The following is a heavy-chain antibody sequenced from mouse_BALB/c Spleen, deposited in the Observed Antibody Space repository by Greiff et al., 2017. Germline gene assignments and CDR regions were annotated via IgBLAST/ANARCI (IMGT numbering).Heavy chain of an antibody. Sequence: QVQLKESGAELVKPGASVKLSCKASGYTFTSYWMHWVKQRPGQGLEWIGEINPSNGRTNYNEKFKSKATLTVDKSSSTAYMQLSSLTSEDSAVYYCARWLLGDYYAMDYWGQGTSVTVSS. CDR2: INPSNGRT. V-gene: IGHV1S81*02. D-gene: IGHD2-3*01. J-gene: IGHJ4*01. CDR3: ARWLLGDYYAMDY. CDR1: GYTFTSYW.